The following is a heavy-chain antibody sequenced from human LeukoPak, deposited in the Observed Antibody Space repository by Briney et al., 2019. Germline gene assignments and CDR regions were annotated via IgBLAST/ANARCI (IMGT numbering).Heavy chain of an antibody. Sequence: GGSLRLSCAASGFTFRSYAMSWVRQAPGKGLEWVSGISGSGSDTYYADSVKGRFTISRDNAKNSLYLQMNSLRADDTAVYYCARRKVPAANDYWGQGTLVTVSS. V-gene: IGHV3-23*01. CDR1: GFTFRSYA. CDR2: ISGSGSDT. J-gene: IGHJ4*02. CDR3: ARRKVPAANDY. D-gene: IGHD2-2*01.